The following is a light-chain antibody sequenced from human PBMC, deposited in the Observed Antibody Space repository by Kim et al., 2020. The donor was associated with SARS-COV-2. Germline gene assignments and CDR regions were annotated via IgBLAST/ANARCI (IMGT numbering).Light chain of an antibody. Sequence: VPQGQTASITCSGDKLGDKYACWYQQKPGQSPVLVIYQDSKRPSGIPERFSGSNSGNTATLTISGTQAMDEADYYCQAWDSSTYVFGTGTKVTV. J-gene: IGLJ1*01. CDR3: QAWDSSTYV. V-gene: IGLV3-1*01. CDR2: QDS. CDR1: KLGDKY.